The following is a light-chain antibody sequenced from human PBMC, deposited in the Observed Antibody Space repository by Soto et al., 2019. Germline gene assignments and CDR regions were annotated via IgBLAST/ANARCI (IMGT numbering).Light chain of an antibody. CDR1: QSISGTY. Sequence: DTVLTQSPGTLSLTSGERATLSCRASQSISGTYLAWYQQKPGQSPRLLIYSASTRAPGIPDRFSGSGSGTDFTLTISRLEPEDFAVYYCQQYGGSPRTFGQGTKVDIK. J-gene: IGKJ1*01. V-gene: IGKV3-20*01. CDR3: QQYGGSPRT. CDR2: SAS.